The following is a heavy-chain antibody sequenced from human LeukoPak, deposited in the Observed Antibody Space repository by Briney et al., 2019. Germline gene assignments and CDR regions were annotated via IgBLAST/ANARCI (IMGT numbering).Heavy chain of an antibody. CDR2: FYPVDSDT. D-gene: IGHD2/OR15-2a*01. Sequence: GESLKISCKGSGYSFTSYWIGWVRQRPGKGLEWIGIFYPVDSDTRYSPSFQGQVIFSADMSVSTAYLHWSSLKASDTAMYYCARQSYAGEYSAPFDLWGQGTLVTVSS. CDR3: ARQSYAGEYSAPFDL. J-gene: IGHJ4*02. V-gene: IGHV5-51*01. CDR1: GYSFTSYW.